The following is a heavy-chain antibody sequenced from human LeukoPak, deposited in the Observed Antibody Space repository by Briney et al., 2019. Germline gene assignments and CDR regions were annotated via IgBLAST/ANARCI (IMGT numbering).Heavy chain of an antibody. Sequence: PGGSLRLSCAASGFTFSSYEMHWVRQAPGRGLEGVAYINSGGASIFYADSVRGRFAISRDNAKNSLYLQMNSLRAEDTAVYYCVMQDNVVVQTARGFDSWGQGTLVTVSP. CDR1: GFTFSSYE. CDR3: VMQDNVVVQTARGFDS. V-gene: IGHV3-48*03. J-gene: IGHJ4*02. D-gene: IGHD2-2*01. CDR2: INSGGASI.